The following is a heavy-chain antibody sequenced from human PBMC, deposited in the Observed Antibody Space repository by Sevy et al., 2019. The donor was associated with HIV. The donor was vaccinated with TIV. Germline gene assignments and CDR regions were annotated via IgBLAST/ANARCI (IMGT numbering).Heavy chain of an antibody. D-gene: IGHD2-2*01. J-gene: IGHJ4*02. Sequence: ASVKVSCKASGGTFSNYALSWARQAPGQGLEWMGGIIPIFGTTNFAQTFQGRVTITADEFTSTAYMERSSLRSADTAVYYCARTPILVIPGATDLYFDNWGQGTLVTVSS. V-gene: IGHV1-69*13. CDR2: IIPIFGTT. CDR3: ARTPILVIPGATDLYFDN. CDR1: GGTFSNYA.